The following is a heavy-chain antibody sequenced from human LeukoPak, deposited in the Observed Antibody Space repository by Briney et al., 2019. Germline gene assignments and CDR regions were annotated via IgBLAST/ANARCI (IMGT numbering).Heavy chain of an antibody. CDR3: ARGGGYCSTPSCYTFDY. D-gene: IGHD2-2*01. CDR1: GFTFSSYG. CDR2: IWYDGSSK. V-gene: IGHV3-33*01. Sequence: GTSLRLSCTASGFTFSSYGMHWVRQAPGKGLEWVAVIWYDGSSKYYADSVKGRFTISRDDSKNTLYLQMNSLRAEDTSVYYCARGGGYCSTPSCYTFDYWGQGTLVTVSS. J-gene: IGHJ4*02.